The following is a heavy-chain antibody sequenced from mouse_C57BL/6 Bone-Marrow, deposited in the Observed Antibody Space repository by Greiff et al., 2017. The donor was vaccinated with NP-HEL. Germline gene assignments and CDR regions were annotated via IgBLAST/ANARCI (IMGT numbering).Heavy chain of an antibody. CDR2: ISSGGSYT. J-gene: IGHJ2*01. V-gene: IGHV5-6*01. CDR3: ARWSYGY. CDR1: GFTFSSYG. D-gene: IGHD1-1*01. Sequence: EVKLMESGGDLVKPGGSLKLSCAASGFTFSSYGMSWVRQTPDKRLEWVATISSGGSYTYYPDSVKGRFTISRDNAKNTLYLQMSSLKSEDTAMYYCARWSYGYWGQGTTLTVSS.